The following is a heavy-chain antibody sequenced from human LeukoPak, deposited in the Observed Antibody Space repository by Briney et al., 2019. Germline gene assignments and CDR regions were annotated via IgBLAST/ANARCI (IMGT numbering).Heavy chain of an antibody. D-gene: IGHD2-2*01. V-gene: IGHV1-69*13. CDR2: IIPIFGTA. Sequence: SVKVSCKASGYTFTGYYMHWVRQAPGQGLEWMGGIIPIFGTANYAQKFQGRVTITADESTSTAYMELSSLRSEDTAVYYCARDLGATRRYCSSTSCPSEDYWGQGTLVTVSS. CDR3: ARDLGATRRYCSSTSCPSEDY. CDR1: GYTFTGYY. J-gene: IGHJ4*02.